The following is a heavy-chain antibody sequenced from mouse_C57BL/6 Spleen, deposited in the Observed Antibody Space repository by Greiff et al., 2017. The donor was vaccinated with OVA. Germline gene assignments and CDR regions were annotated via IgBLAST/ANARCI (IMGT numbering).Heavy chain of an antibody. CDR1: GFSLSTSGMG. CDR2: IYWDADK. D-gene: IGHD2-3*01. Sequence: QVTLKESGPGILQSSQTLSLTCSFSGFSLSTSGMGVSWMRQPSGKGLEWLAHIYWDADKRYNPSLKSRLTISKDTSRNQVFLKITSVDTADTATYYCARSPIYDGYHYAMDYWGQGTSVPVSS. V-gene: IGHV8-12*01. J-gene: IGHJ4*01. CDR3: ARSPIYDGYHYAMDY.